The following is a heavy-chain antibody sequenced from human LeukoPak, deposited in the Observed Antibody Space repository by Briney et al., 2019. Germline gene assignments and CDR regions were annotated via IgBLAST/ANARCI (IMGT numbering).Heavy chain of an antibody. J-gene: IGHJ3*02. CDR1: GFTVSSNH. Sequence: GGSLRLSCAASGFTVSSNHMNWVRQAPGKGLEWVSVLFGDGRTYYADSVKGRFTISRDNSKNTLYLQMNSLRAEDTAVYHCARDSGRFDVFDIWGQGTMVTVSS. CDR3: ARDSGRFDVFDI. V-gene: IGHV3-53*01. CDR2: LFGDGRT. D-gene: IGHD3-10*01.